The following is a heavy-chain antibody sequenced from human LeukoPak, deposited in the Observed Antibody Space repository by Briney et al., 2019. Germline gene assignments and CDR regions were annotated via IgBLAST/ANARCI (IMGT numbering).Heavy chain of an antibody. CDR1: GYTLTELS. J-gene: IGHJ5*02. CDR3: ATAGQLLGSLSWFDP. Sequence: ASVKVSCKVSGYTLTELSMHWVRQAPGRGLEWMGGFDPEDGETIYAQKFRGRVTMTEDTSTDTAYMELSSLRSEDTAVYYCATAGQLLGSLSWFDPWGQGTLVTVSS. D-gene: IGHD2-2*01. CDR2: FDPEDGET. V-gene: IGHV1-24*01.